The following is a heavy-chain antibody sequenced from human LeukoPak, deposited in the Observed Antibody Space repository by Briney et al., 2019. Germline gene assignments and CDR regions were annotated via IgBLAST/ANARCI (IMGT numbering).Heavy chain of an antibody. D-gene: IGHD1-26*01. CDR1: GGSINSNNYY. CDR2: IYYSGST. Sequence: PSETLSLTCTVSGGSINSNNYYWGWIRQPPGTGLEWIGSIYYSGSTYYNPSLKSRVTISVDTSKNQFSLKLSSVTAADTAVYYCARWSRGSYSHPFDYWGQGTLVTVSS. V-gene: IGHV4-39*01. CDR3: ARWSRGSYSHPFDY. J-gene: IGHJ4*02.